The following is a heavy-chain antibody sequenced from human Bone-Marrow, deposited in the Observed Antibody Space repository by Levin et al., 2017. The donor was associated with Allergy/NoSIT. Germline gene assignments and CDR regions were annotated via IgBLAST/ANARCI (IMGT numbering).Heavy chain of an antibody. D-gene: IGHD3-3*01. V-gene: IGHV1-69*06. CDR1: GYTFIHYS. CDR2: IIPVFGST. CDR3: ARDLGFLGLLNWLDP. J-gene: IGHJ5*02. Sequence: PGASVKVSCKTSGYTFIHYSISWVRQXXXQGLEWMGGIIPVFGSTNYAQKFQGKITITADTSTNTAYLELSGLKSEDTAVYYCARDLGFLGLLNWLDPWGQGTLVIVSS.